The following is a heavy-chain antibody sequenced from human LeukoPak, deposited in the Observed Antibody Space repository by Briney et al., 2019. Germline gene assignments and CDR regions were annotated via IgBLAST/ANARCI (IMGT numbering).Heavy chain of an antibody. J-gene: IGHJ5*02. CDR2: IYYSGST. D-gene: IGHD6-19*01. Sequence: SETLSLTCTVSGGSISSSSYYWGWIRQPPGKGLEWIGSIYYSGSTYYNPSLKSRVTISVDTPKNQFSLKLSSVTAADTAVYYCARLNPDSSGWFHGWFDPWGQGTLVTVSS. CDR3: ARLNPDSSGWFHGWFDP. V-gene: IGHV4-39*01. CDR1: GGSISSSSYY.